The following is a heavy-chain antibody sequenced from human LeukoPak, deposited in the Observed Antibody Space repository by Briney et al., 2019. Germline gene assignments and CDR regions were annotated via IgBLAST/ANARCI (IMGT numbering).Heavy chain of an antibody. D-gene: IGHD3-9*01. CDR3: ARRRYFDWLSTRHAFDI. V-gene: IGHV4-39*07. CDR1: GGSINNSISY. J-gene: IGHJ3*02. CDR2: IYYTGST. Sequence: SETLSLTCIVSGGSINNSISYWGWIRQPPGKGLEWIGAIYYTGSTYYNPSLKTRGTISLDTSKNQFSLKLSSVTAADTAVYYCARRRYFDWLSTRHAFDIWGQGTMVTVSS.